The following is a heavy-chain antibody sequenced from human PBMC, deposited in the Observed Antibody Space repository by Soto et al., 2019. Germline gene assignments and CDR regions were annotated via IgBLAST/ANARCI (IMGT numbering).Heavy chain of an antibody. CDR2: IIPIFGTA. CDR1: GGTFSSYA. J-gene: IGHJ4*02. D-gene: IGHD5-12*01. V-gene: IGHV1-69*13. CDR3: AGGYSGYDYSLGDY. Sequence: GASVKVSCKASGGTFSSYAISWVRQAPGQGLEWMGGIIPIFGTANYAQKFQGRVTITADESTSTAYMELSSLRSEDTAVYYCAGGYSGYDYSLGDYWGQGTLVTVSS.